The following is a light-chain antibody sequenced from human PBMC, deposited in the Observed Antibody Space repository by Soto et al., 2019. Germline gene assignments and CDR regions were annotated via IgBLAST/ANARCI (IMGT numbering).Light chain of an antibody. J-gene: IGLJ1*01. V-gene: IGLV2-14*03. CDR3: CSYTSDLTPYV. CDR1: SSDIGAHDD. Sequence: QSALTQPASVSGSPGQSITISCTGTSSDIGAHDDVSWYQQHPGKVPKLLIYGVTDRPSGISNRFSGSKSGNVASLTISGLQAEDEADYYCCSYTSDLTPYVFGTGPKVTVL. CDR2: GVT.